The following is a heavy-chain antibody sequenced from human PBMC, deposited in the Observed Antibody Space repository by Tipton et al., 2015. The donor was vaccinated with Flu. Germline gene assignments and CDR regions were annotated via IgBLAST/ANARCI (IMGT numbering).Heavy chain of an antibody. Sequence: QLVQSGAEVKKPGASVKISCKASGYTFINYNIHWVRQAPGQGLEWMGILYPGGGRTSYSQRFQGRVSMTSDTSATTVYMQLSSLQSEDTAIYYCAGDFGSGSYSIDYWGQGSPVTVSS. J-gene: IGHJ4*02. CDR3: AGDFGSGSYSIDY. CDR1: GYTFINYN. D-gene: IGHD3-10*01. CDR2: LYPGGGRT. V-gene: IGHV1-46*01.